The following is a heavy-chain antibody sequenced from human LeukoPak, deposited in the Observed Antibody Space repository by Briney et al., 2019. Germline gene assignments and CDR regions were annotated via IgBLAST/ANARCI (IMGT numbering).Heavy chain of an antibody. CDR2: FIPIFGTA. Sequence: SLKVSCKASGGTFSSYAISWVRQAPGQGLEWMGRFIPIFGTANYAQKSQGRVTITADESTSTAYTVLSSLRSEGTAVYYCARRGAARPGGSYSMDVWGQGTTVTVS. CDR3: ARRGAARPGGSYSMDV. V-gene: IGHV1-69*13. J-gene: IGHJ6*02. CDR1: GGTFSSYA. D-gene: IGHD6-6*01.